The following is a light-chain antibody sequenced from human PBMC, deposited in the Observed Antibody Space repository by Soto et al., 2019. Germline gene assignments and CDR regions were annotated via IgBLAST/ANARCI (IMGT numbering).Light chain of an antibody. J-gene: IGKJ1*01. CDR3: QQYHTDWT. V-gene: IGKV1-5*01. Sequence: DIQMTQSPSTLSASVGDTVTITCRSSESIDNWLAWYQQKPGKAPKLLIFAASTLVRGVPSSFSGRGSGTEFTLTISSLQADDYATFCCQQYHTDWTFGQGTKVDIK. CDR2: AAS. CDR1: ESIDNW.